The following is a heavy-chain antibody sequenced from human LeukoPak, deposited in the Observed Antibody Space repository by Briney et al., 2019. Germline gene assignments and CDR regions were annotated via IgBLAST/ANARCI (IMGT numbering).Heavy chain of an antibody. V-gene: IGHV3-7*03. J-gene: IGHJ4*02. CDR1: GFTFSTSW. CDR2: IKKDGSET. Sequence: GGSLRLSCAASGFTFSTSWMSWVRQVPGKGLEWVANIKKDGSETYYVDSVKGRFTISRDNAKNSLYLQMNSLRAEDTAMYYCARGRYSGTTYYFDYWGQGTLVTVSS. CDR3: ARGRYSGTTYYFDY. D-gene: IGHD5-12*01.